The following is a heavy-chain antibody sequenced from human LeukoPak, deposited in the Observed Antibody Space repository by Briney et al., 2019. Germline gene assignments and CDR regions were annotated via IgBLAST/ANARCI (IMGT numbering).Heavy chain of an antibody. CDR3: ARDPIVVVKNQPYYFDY. CDR2: IIPIPGIA. V-gene: IGHV1-69*04. Sequence: SVKVSCKASGGTFSSYTISWVRQAPGRGLEWMGRIIPIPGIANYAQKFQGRVTITADKSTSTAYMELSSLRSEDTAVYYCARDPIVVVKNQPYYFDYWGQGTLVTVSS. D-gene: IGHD2-21*01. CDR1: GGTFSSYT. J-gene: IGHJ4*02.